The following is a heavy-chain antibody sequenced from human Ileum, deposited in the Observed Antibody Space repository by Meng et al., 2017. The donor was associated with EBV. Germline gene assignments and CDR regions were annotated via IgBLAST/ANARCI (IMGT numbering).Heavy chain of an antibody. D-gene: IGHD4-17*01. CDR1: GGSITNGDNC. CDR2: PSTVGNT. V-gene: IGHV4-39*01. CDR3: ARRRGDHDYLDD. J-gene: IGHJ4*02. Sequence: QRRWRGPGRVKSWAPLSLTCPALGGSITNGDNCWDWIRRAPGKGLGWITSPSTVGNTYNNPSLKSRVTTSVNTSKNQFSLWLNSMTAADTAVYYCARRRGDHDYLDDWGQGTLVTVSS.